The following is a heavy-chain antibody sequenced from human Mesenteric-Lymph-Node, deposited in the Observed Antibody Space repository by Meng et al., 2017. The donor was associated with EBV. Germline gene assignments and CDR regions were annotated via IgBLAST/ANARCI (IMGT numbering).Heavy chain of an antibody. CDR2: INPRSGAT. V-gene: IGHV1-2*06. Sequence: QVQLGQSGAEVKKPWASVKVSCKASAYSYSGYYLHWVRQAPGQGLEWMGRINPRSGATSYAEKFQGRLAMTGDTSVSTAYMELASLRSDDTAVYFCSHTDYFDNTGHHWGQGTLVTVSS. CDR1: AYSYSGYY. CDR3: SHTDYFDNTGHH. D-gene: IGHD3-22*01. J-gene: IGHJ4*02.